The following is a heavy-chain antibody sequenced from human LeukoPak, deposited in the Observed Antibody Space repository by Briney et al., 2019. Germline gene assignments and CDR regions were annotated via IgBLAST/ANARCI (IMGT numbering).Heavy chain of an antibody. J-gene: IGHJ6*03. V-gene: IGHV1-69*15. D-gene: IGHD6-13*01. Sequence: SVKVSCKASGGTFSSYAISWVRQAPGQGLEWMGRIIPIFGTANNAQKFQGRVTITADESTSTAYMELSSLRSEDTAVYYCARGRYSRIFYYYYMDVWGKGTTVTVSS. CDR3: ARGRYSRIFYYYYMDV. CDR1: GGTFSSYA. CDR2: IIPIFGTA.